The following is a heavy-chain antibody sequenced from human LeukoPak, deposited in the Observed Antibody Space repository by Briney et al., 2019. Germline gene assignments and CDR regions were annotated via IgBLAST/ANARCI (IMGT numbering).Heavy chain of an antibody. Sequence: ASVKVSCKASGYTFTGYYMHWVRQAPGQGLEWMGWINPNSGGTNYAQKFQGRVTMTRDTSISTAYMELSRLRSDDTAVYYCARDRGSLVGRTFDIWGQGTMVTVSS. D-gene: IGHD3-16*01. CDR1: GYTFTGYY. CDR2: INPNSGGT. J-gene: IGHJ3*02. CDR3: ARDRGSLVGRTFDI. V-gene: IGHV1-2*02.